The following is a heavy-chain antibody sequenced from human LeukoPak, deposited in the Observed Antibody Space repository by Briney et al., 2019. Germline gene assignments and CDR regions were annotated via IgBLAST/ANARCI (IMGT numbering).Heavy chain of an antibody. Sequence: ASVKVSCKASGYTFTGYYMHWVRLAPGQGLEWMGWINPNSGGTNYAQKFQGRVTMTRDTFISTAYMELSRLRSDDTAVYFCARDRYYDFLPGYFNYYYYGLDVWGQGTTVTVSS. V-gene: IGHV1-2*02. CDR3: ARDRYYDFLPGYFNYYYYGLDV. CDR2: INPNSGGT. J-gene: IGHJ6*02. CDR1: GYTFTGYY. D-gene: IGHD3-9*01.